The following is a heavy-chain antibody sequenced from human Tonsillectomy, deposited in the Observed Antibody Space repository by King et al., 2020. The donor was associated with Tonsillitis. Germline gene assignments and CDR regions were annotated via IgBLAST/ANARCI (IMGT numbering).Heavy chain of an antibody. CDR3: ARDRCLLPMDAFDI. Sequence: VQLVESGGGLVKPGGSLRLSCAASGFTFSGYSMNWVRQAPGKGLEWVSFINTSSESIYYADSVKGRFTISRDNAKNSLYLQMNSLRAEDTAVYYCARDRCLLPMDAFDIWGQGTMVTVSS. CDR2: INTSSESI. J-gene: IGHJ3*02. D-gene: IGHD4-17*01. V-gene: IGHV3-21*01. CDR1: GFTFSGYS.